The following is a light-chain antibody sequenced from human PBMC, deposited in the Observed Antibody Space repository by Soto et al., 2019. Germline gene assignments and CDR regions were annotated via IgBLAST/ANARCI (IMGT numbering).Light chain of an antibody. CDR2: EVE. CDR3: SSYTTSYFYV. V-gene: IGLV2-14*01. CDR1: GRDIGAYNY. J-gene: IGLJ1*01. Sequence: QSVLTQPASVSGSPGQSITISCTGSGRDIGAYNYVSRYQQHPGKAPKLIIYEVENRPPGVSNRFSASKSAFTASLTISGLQAEDEADYYCSSYTTSYFYVFGPGTKVTV.